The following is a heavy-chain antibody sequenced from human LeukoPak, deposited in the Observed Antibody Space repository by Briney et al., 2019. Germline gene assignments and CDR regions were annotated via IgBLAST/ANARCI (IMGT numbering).Heavy chain of an antibody. V-gene: IGHV3-21*01. Sequence: PGGSLRLSCAASGFTFSSYSMNWVRRAPGKGLEWVSSISSSSSYIYYADSVKGRFTISRDNAKNSLYLQMNSLRAEDTAVYYCARDDSSGEPYLDYWGQGTLVTVSS. CDR2: ISSSSSYI. CDR3: ARDDSSGEPYLDY. CDR1: GFTFSSYS. J-gene: IGHJ4*02. D-gene: IGHD3-22*01.